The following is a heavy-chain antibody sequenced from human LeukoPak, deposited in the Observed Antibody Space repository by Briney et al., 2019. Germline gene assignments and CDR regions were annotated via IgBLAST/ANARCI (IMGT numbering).Heavy chain of an antibody. CDR3: ARSMFLLTPFDY. CDR1: GGSISSGGYY. Sequence: SQTLSLTCTVSGGSISSGGYYWSWIRQHPGKGLEWIGYIYYSGSTYYNPSLKSRVTISVDTSKNQFSLKLSSVTAADTAVYYCARSMFLLTPFDYWGQGILVTVSS. CDR2: IYYSGST. V-gene: IGHV4-31*03. J-gene: IGHJ4*02. D-gene: IGHD3-10*02.